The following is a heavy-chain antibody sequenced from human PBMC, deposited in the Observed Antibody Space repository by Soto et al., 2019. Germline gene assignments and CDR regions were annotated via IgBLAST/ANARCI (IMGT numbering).Heavy chain of an antibody. D-gene: IGHD2-8*02. Sequence: PGESLKISCAASGFTFRDYNINWVRQAPGKGLEWVSSISASSTYIYYGDSVKGRFTISRDNAKNSLYLQMNSLSAEDTAVYFCARSPWYCTGGRCYPHSFDYWGPGTLVTVSS. J-gene: IGHJ4*02. CDR1: GFTFRDYN. CDR3: ARSPWYCTGGRCYPHSFDY. CDR2: ISASSTYI. V-gene: IGHV3-21*01.